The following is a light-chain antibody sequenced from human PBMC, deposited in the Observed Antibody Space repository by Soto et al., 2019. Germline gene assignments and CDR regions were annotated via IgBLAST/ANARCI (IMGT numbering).Light chain of an antibody. CDR3: CSYAGASTGV. CDR2: DVS. Sequence: QSALTQPRSVSGSPGQSVTISCTGTSSDVGGHNLVSWYQQHPGKAPKLVIYDVSKWPSGVPDRVSGSKSGNTASLTISGLEAEDEADYCCCSYAGASTGVFGGGTKLTVL. V-gene: IGLV2-11*01. J-gene: IGLJ3*02. CDR1: SSDVGGHNL.